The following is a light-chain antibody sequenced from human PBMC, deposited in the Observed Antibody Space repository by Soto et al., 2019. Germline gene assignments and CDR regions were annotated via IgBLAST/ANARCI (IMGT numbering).Light chain of an antibody. Sequence: QSVLTQPASVSGSPGQSITISCTGTSXDVGSYNLVSWFQQLPGKVPKLIIYEGTKRPSGVSDRFSGSKSGYTASLTISGLQAEDAADYYCFSYAGNSVYVFGTGTKVTVL. CDR2: EGT. CDR3: FSYAGNSVYV. CDR1: SXDVGSYNL. V-gene: IGLV2-23*01. J-gene: IGLJ1*01.